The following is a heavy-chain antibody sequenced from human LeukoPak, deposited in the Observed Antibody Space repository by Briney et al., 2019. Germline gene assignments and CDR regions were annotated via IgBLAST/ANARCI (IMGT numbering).Heavy chain of an antibody. D-gene: IGHD6-19*01. Sequence: GGSLRLSCAASGFTVSSNYMSWVRQPPGKGLEWVSTIYSGGSTYYADSVKGRFTISRDTTKNTLYLQMNSLRGEDTAVYYCARNGYTSGWYRNWGQGTLVTVSS. CDR3: ARNGYTSGWYRN. V-gene: IGHV3-53*01. CDR2: IYSGGST. CDR1: GFTVSSNY. J-gene: IGHJ4*02.